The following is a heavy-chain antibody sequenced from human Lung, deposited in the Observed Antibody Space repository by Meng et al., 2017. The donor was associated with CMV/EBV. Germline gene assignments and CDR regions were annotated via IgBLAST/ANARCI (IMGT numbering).Heavy chain of an antibody. Sequence: EVQLVESGGGLVQPGGSLRLPCAASGFTFSSYWMHWVRQAPGKGLVWVSRINSDGSSTNYADSVKGRFTISRDNAKNTLSLQMNSVRAEDTAVYYCAAYSSGSVWGQGTLVTVSS. CDR3: AAYSSGSV. CDR2: INSDGSST. CDR1: GFTFSSYW. J-gene: IGHJ4*02. V-gene: IGHV3-74*01. D-gene: IGHD3-10*01.